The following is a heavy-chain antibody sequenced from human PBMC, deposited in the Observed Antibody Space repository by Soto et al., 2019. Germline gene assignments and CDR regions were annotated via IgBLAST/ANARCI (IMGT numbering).Heavy chain of an antibody. J-gene: IGHJ4*02. CDR1: GDSMSNYY. CDR3: ARLEGLATISYYFDF. Sequence: SETLSLTCVVSGDSMSNYYWRWIRQPPGKGLEWIGDVSSSGSTNYNPSLKSRVTMSVDKSKSQFSLKLNSVTAADSAVYFCARLEGLATISYYFDFWGPGALVTVSS. D-gene: IGHD3-9*01. CDR2: VSSSGST. V-gene: IGHV4-59*08.